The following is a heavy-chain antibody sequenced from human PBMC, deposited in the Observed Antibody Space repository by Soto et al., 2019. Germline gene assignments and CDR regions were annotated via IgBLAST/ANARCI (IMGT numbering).Heavy chain of an antibody. CDR2: ISHDGSEK. J-gene: IGHJ4*02. CDR1: GFSFSTYG. Sequence: QVQLVESGGGVVQPGRSLRLSCAASGFSFSTYGMHWARQAPGKGLEWVADISHDGSEKYYADSVKGRFTISRDNPKNTLYLQMNSLRGEDTAVYYCAKIWFGELLAAEPPSYWGQGTLVTVSS. V-gene: IGHV3-30*18. D-gene: IGHD3-10*01. CDR3: AKIWFGELLAAEPPSY.